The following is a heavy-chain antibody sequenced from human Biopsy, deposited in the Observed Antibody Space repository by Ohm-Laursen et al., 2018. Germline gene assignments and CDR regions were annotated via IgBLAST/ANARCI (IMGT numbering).Heavy chain of an antibody. D-gene: IGHD3-3*01. J-gene: IGHJ4*02. CDR3: ARHSLDDFWSGAHYYFDY. CDR1: GGSISSRNHY. CDR2: VYYSGST. V-gene: IGHV4-39*01. Sequence: PSQTLSLTCSVSGGSISSRNHYWGWLRQPPGKGLEWIGHVYYSGSTFYNSSLESRVTVSVDTSKNQFHLRLTSMGASDTAVYYCARHSLDDFWSGAHYYFDYWGLGTLVTVSS.